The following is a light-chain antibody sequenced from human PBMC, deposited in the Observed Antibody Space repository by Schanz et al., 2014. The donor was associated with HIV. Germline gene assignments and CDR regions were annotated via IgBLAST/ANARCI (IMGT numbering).Light chain of an antibody. Sequence: DIQMTQSPSTLSASIGDEVTITCRASHYISSWLAWYQQRPGQAPNLLIYRASTLEAGVSSRFSGSGSGTEFTLTISSLQPDDFATYYCQQYDERPFTFGQGTKLEF. CDR1: HYISSW. J-gene: IGKJ2*01. V-gene: IGKV1-5*03. CDR2: RAS. CDR3: QQYDERPFT.